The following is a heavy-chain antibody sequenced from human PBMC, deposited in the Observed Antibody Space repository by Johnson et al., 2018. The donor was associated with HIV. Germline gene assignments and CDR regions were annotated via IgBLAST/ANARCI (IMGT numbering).Heavy chain of an antibody. D-gene: IGHD3-9*01. CDR1: GFTFSSYA. Sequence: QVQLVESGGGLVQPGGSLRLSCAASGFTFSSYAMLWVRQAPGKGLEYVSAISSNGGSTYYAHSVKGRFTISRDNSKNSLYLQMNSLRPEDTALYYWARGTSPYYDILTGAGAFDIWGQGTMVTVSS. V-gene: IGHV3-64*04. J-gene: IGHJ3*02. CDR2: ISSNGGST. CDR3: ARGTSPYYDILTGAGAFDI.